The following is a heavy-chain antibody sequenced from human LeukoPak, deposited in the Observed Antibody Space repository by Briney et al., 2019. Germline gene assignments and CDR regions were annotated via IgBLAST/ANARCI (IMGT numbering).Heavy chain of an antibody. J-gene: IGHJ6*03. CDR2: IKHSGNT. V-gene: IGHV4-34*01. D-gene: IGHD3-10*01. CDR1: GGTFSGYY. CDR3: ARGRWDYYGSGNYYNYYCFYMDV. Sequence: PSETLSLTCAVSGGTFSGYYWNWIRQPPGKGLEWIGEIKHSGNTNYNPSIKSRVTVSVDTSKNQFSLKLSSVTAADTAVYYCARGRWDYYGSGNYYNYYCFYMDVWGKGTTVTVSS.